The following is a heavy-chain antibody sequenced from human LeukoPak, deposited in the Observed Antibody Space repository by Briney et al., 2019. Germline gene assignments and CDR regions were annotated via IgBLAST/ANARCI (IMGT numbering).Heavy chain of an antibody. CDR2: INHSGYT. CDR1: GVSFNDYY. Sequence: SETLSLTCAVSGVSFNDYYWSWVRQTPGRGLEWIGEINHSGYTNDSPSLKSRVTLSIDTSRKQFSLNLRSVTVADTGTYYCTRMTTGHDYWGQGTLVTVSS. V-gene: IGHV4-34*01. D-gene: IGHD4-17*01. J-gene: IGHJ4*02. CDR3: TRMTTGHDY.